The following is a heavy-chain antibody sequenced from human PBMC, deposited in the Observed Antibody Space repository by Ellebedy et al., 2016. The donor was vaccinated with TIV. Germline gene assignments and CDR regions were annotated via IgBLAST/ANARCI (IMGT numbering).Heavy chain of an antibody. D-gene: IGHD3-10*01. Sequence: GESLKISXVASGFTFRSHGIYWVRQAPGKGLEWVAVLSSDGSNKYYADSVKDRFTISRDNPKNTLYLQMNSLRTDDMAVYYCARGGSSGSSDYWGQGTLVTVSS. CDR3: ARGGSSGSSDY. CDR2: LSSDGSNK. CDR1: GFTFRSHG. J-gene: IGHJ4*02. V-gene: IGHV3-30*03.